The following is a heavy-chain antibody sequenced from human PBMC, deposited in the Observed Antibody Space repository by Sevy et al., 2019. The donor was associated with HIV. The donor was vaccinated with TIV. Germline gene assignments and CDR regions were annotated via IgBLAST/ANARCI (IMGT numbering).Heavy chain of an antibody. D-gene: IGHD1-26*01. CDR3: ARVPILVGATRGWFDP. V-gene: IGHV4-59*13. Sequence: SETLSLTCTVSDGSISSYYWSWIRQPPGKGLEWIGYIYYSGSTNYNPSLKSRVTISVDTSKNQFSLKLSSVTAADTAVYYCARVPILVGATRGWFDPWGQGTLVTVSS. J-gene: IGHJ5*02. CDR2: IYYSGST. CDR1: DGSISSYY.